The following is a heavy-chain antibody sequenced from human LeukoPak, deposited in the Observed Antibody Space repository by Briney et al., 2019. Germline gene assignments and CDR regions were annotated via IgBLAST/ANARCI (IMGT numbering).Heavy chain of an antibody. D-gene: IGHD6-13*01. CDR2: IYHGDSDT. Sequence: RAGESLEISCWGPGYHFTSYWIGWGRPVPGKGLEWVRIIYHGDSDTRYSPPFQGQVTISVDKSISPAYLQWRSLKASDTAMYYCARFLAGGGYSSSFDYWGQGTLVTVSS. V-gene: IGHV5-51*01. J-gene: IGHJ4*02. CDR3: ARFLAGGGYSSSFDY. CDR1: GYHFTSYW.